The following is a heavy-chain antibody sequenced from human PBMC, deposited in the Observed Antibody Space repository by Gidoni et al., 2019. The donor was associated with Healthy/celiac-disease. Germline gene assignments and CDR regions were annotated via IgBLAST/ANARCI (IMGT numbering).Heavy chain of an antibody. Sequence: EVQLLASGGGLVMPGGSLTLSCAASVFTFSSYSMNWVRQAPGKGLEWVSSISSTSSYIYYADSVKGRFTISRDNAKNSLYLQMNSLRAEDTAVYYCARDNSDLLFDYWGQGTLVTVSS. V-gene: IGHV3-21*01. CDR3: ARDNSDLLFDY. D-gene: IGHD3-10*01. CDR2: ISSTSSYI. J-gene: IGHJ4*02. CDR1: VFTFSSYS.